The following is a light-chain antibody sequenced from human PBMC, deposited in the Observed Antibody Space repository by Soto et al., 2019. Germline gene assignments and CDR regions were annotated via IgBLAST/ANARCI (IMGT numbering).Light chain of an antibody. V-gene: IGKV1-12*01. CDR2: AAS. CDR3: QQANSFPLT. Sequence: DIQISQSPSTLSAYVGERVTITCRASQSISSWLAWYQQKPGKAPKLLIYAASGLPSGVPSRFSGSGSGTDFTLTISSLQPEDFATYYCQQANSFPLTFGGG. CDR1: QSISSW. J-gene: IGKJ4*01.